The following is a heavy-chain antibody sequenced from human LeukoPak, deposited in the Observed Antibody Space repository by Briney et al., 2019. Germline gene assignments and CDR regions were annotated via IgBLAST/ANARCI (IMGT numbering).Heavy chain of an antibody. CDR2: ITSFGTTK. Sequence: SGGSLRLSCAASGFTLSTYSMNWVRQAPGEGLEWISYITSFGTTKYYADSVKGRFTISRDNAKNSLYLQMNSLRHEDTAVYYCARETAYDSSPFDYWGQGTLVTVSS. V-gene: IGHV3-48*02. D-gene: IGHD3-22*01. J-gene: IGHJ4*02. CDR1: GFTLSTYS. CDR3: ARETAYDSSPFDY.